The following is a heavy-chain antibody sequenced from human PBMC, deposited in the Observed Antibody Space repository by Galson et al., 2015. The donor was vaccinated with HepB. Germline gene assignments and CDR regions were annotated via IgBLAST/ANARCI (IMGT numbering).Heavy chain of an antibody. D-gene: IGHD6-19*01. CDR1: GYTFTSYG. V-gene: IGHV1-18*01. J-gene: IGHJ6*02. Sequence: SVKVSCKASGYTFTSYGISWVRQAPGQGLEWMGWISAYNGNTNYAQKLQGRVTMTTDTSTSTAYMELRSLRSDDTAVYYCARVAYSSGWYYYGMDVWGQGTTVTVSS. CDR2: ISAYNGNT. CDR3: ARVAYSSGWYYYGMDV.